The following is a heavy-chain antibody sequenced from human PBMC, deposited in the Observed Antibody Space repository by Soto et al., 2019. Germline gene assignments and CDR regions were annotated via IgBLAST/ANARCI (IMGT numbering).Heavy chain of an antibody. CDR3: ARRTVGWYFDL. CDR2: ISGSGGST. D-gene: IGHD4-17*01. J-gene: IGHJ2*01. V-gene: IGHV3-23*01. CDR1: GFTFSIYA. Sequence: EVQLLESGGGLVQPGGSLRLSCAASGFTFSIYAMNWVRQAPGKGLEWVSVISGSGGSTYYADSVKGRFTISRDNSKNTLYLQMNSLRAEDTAVYYCARRTVGWYFDLWGRGTLATVSS.